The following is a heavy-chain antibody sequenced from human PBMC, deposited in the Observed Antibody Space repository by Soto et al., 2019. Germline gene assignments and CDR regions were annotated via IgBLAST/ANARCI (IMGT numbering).Heavy chain of an antibody. Sequence: SETLSLTCTVSGGSISSYYWSWIRQPPGKGLEWIGYIYYSGSTNYNPSLKSRVTISVDTSKNQFSLKLSSVTAADTAVYYCARALLTKVRGVTPIWFDPWGQGTLVTVSS. D-gene: IGHD3-10*01. CDR1: GGSISSYY. CDR2: IYYSGST. J-gene: IGHJ5*02. CDR3: ARALLTKVRGVTPIWFDP. V-gene: IGHV4-59*01.